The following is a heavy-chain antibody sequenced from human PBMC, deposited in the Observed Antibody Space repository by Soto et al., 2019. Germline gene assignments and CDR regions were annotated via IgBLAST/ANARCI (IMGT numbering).Heavy chain of an antibody. J-gene: IGHJ5*02. CDR2: IYYSGST. CDR3: ARVLRNWFYP. V-gene: IGHV4-59*01. Sequence: SETLSLTCTVSGGSISSDYWSWIRQPPGKGLEWIGYIYYSGSTNYNPSLKSRVTISVDTSKNQFSLKLSSVTAADTAVYYCARVLRNWFYPWGQGTLVTVSS. CDR1: GGSISSDY. D-gene: IGHD4-17*01.